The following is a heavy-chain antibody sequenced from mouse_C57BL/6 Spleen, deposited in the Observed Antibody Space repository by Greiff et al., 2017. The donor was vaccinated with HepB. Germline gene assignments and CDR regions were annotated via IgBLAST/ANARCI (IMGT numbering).Heavy chain of an antibody. CDR1: GYSITSDY. V-gene: IGHV3-8*01. J-gene: IGHJ1*03. CDR2: ISYSGST. D-gene: IGHD2-4*01. Sequence: DVQLQESGPGLAKPSQTLSLTCSVTGYSITSDYWNWIRKFPGNKLEYMGYISYSGSTYYNPSLKSRISITRDTSKNQYYLQLNSVTTEDTATYYCARGDYYDYDDWYFDVWGTGTTVTVSS. CDR3: ARGDYYDYDDWYFDV.